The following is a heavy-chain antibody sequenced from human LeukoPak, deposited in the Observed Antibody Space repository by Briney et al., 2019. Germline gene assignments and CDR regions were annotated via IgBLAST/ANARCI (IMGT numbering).Heavy chain of an antibody. CDR1: GFALRS. CDR3: ARVAVAGPTGWFDS. J-gene: IGHJ5*01. CDR2: ISSTSAYI. D-gene: IGHD6-19*01. Sequence: GGSLRLSCAASGFALRSLTWVRQAPGKGLEWVSSISSTSAYIYYAESVKGRFSISRDNVDNVVHLQMSSLRNEDTAFYYCARVAVAGPTGWFDSWGQGTLVTVSS. V-gene: IGHV3-21*01.